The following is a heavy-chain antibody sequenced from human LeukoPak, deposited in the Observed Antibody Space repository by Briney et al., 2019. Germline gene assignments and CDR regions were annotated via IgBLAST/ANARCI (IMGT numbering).Heavy chain of an antibody. J-gene: IGHJ4*02. Sequence: SETLSLTCAVYGGSFSGYYWNWIRQPPGKGLEWIGEINHSGSTNYNPSLKSRVTISVDTSKNQFPLKLSSVTAADTAVYYCALGAGAFDYWGQGTLVTVSS. CDR2: INHSGST. D-gene: IGHD6-13*01. V-gene: IGHV4-34*01. CDR3: ALGAGAFDY. CDR1: GGSFSGYY.